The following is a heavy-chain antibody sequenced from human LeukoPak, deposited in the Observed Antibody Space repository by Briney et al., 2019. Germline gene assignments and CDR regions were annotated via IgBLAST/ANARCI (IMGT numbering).Heavy chain of an antibody. CDR2: INTDGSST. Sequence: PGGSLRLSRAASGFIFSSYLMHWVRQAPGKGLVWVSRINTDGSSTSYVDSVKGRFTISRDNAKNTMYLQMNGLRAEDTAVYYCARDFQFRGVWGQGTLVTVSS. J-gene: IGHJ4*02. V-gene: IGHV3-74*01. CDR1: GFIFSSYL. D-gene: IGHD3-10*01. CDR3: ARDFQFRGV.